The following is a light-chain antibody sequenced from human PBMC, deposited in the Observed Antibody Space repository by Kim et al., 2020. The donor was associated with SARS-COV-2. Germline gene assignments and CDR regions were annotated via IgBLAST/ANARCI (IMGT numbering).Light chain of an antibody. CDR3: QVWDSSSDHVI. CDR2: YDS. V-gene: IGLV3-21*04. J-gene: IGLJ2*01. CDR1: NIGSKG. Sequence: APGKQARIACGGNNIGSKGVHWYQQKPGQAPVLVIYYDSDRPSGIPERFSGSNSGNTATLTISRVEAGDEADYYCQVWDSSSDHVIFGGGTQLTVL.